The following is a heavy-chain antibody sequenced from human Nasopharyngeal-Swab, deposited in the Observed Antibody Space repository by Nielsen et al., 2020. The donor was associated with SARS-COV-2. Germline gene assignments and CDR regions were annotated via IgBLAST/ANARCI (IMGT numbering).Heavy chain of an antibody. Sequence: ASVKVSCKASGYTFTSYGISWVRQAPGQALEWMGWISGNIGTTNYAQNLQGRVTMTTDTSTSTAYMELRNLRSDDTAVYYCARGSTLIDYWGQGTLVTVSS. J-gene: IGHJ4*02. CDR3: ARGSTLIDY. V-gene: IGHV1-18*01. CDR1: GYTFTSYG. CDR2: ISGNIGTT. D-gene: IGHD1-26*01.